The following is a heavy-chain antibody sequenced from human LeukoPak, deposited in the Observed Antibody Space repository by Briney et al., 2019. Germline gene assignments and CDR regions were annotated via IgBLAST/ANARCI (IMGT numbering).Heavy chain of an antibody. CDR1: GGSIRTGDYY. CDR3: ARTTSDNWFDP. Sequence: SETLSLTCTVSGGSIRTGDYYWSWIRQPPGRGLEWIGYISYGGSTYYNPSLQSRVAISVDTSKNQFSQKLTSVTAADTAIYYCARTTSDNWFDPWGQGTLVTVSS. CDR2: ISYGGST. J-gene: IGHJ5*02. V-gene: IGHV4-30-4*01. D-gene: IGHD1-1*01.